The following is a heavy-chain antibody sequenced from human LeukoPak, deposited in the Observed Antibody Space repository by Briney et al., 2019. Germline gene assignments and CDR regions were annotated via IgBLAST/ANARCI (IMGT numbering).Heavy chain of an antibody. CDR1: GFTFSSYG. J-gene: IGHJ4*02. V-gene: IGHV3-33*01. Sequence: PGGSLRLSCAASGFTFSSYGMHWVRQAPGKGLEWVAVIWYDGSNKYYADSVKGRFTISRDNSKDTLYLQMNSLRAEGTAVYYCARAALDFWGQGTLVTVSS. CDR3: ARAALDF. D-gene: IGHD3-3*01. CDR2: IWYDGSNK.